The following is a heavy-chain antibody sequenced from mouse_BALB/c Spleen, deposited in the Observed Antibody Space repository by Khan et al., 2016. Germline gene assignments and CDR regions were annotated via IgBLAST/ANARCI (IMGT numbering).Heavy chain of an antibody. Sequence: EVKLEVSGPGLVKPSQSLSLTCTVTGYSITSDYAWNWIRQFPGNKLEWMGYIRYSGSTTYNPSLKSRISITRDTSKNQFFLQLYSVTTEDTATYYCTRSPTATRYFDVWGARTTVTVSS. CDR1: GYSITSDYA. CDR2: IRYSGST. D-gene: IGHD1-2*01. CDR3: TRSPTATRYFDV. J-gene: IGHJ1*01. V-gene: IGHV3-2*02.